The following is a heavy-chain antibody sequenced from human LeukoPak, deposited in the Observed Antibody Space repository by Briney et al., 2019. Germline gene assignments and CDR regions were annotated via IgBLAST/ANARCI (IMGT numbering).Heavy chain of an antibody. CDR3: ARGVYSSSIYYYYYMDV. D-gene: IGHD6-6*01. Sequence: SETLSLTCTVSGGSISSSSYYWGWIRQPPGKGLEWIGSIYYSGSTYYNPSLKSRVTISVDTYKNQFSLKLSSVTAADTAVYYCARGVYSSSIYYYYYMDVWGKGTTVTVSS. CDR2: IYYSGST. J-gene: IGHJ6*03. V-gene: IGHV4-39*07. CDR1: GGSISSSSYY.